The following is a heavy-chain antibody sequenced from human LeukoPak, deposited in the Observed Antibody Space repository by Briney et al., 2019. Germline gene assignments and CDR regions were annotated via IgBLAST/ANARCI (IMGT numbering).Heavy chain of an antibody. CDR2: FYYSGST. V-gene: IGHV4-61*01. J-gene: IGHJ4*02. Sequence: PSETLSLTCTVSGGSVSSGSYYWSWIRQPPGKGLEWIGYFYYSGSTNYNPSLKSRVTISVDTSKNQFSLKLSSVTAADTAVYYCARSYDFWSGSPGGYFDYWGQGTLVTVSS. D-gene: IGHD3-3*01. CDR1: GGSVSSGSYY. CDR3: ARSYDFWSGSPGGYFDY.